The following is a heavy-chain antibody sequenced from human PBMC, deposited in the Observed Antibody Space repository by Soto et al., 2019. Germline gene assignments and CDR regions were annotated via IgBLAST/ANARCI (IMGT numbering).Heavy chain of an antibody. J-gene: IGHJ4*02. V-gene: IGHV4-39*01. CDR2: IYYSGST. CDR3: ARSHTYYYDSSGPYYFDY. Sequence: QLQLQESGPGLVKPSETLSLTCTVSGGSISSSSYYWGWIRQPPGKGLEWIGSIYYSGSTYYNRSLKSRVTISVDTSKNQFSLKRSSVTAADTAVYYCARSHTYYYDSSGPYYFDYWGQGTLVTVSS. CDR1: GGSISSSSYY. D-gene: IGHD3-22*01.